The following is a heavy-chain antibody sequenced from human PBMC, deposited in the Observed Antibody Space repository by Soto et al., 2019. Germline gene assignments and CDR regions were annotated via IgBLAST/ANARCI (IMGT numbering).Heavy chain of an antibody. CDR3: ARTGYRMVYYMDV. J-gene: IGHJ6*03. Sequence: SETLSLTCTVSGGSISTYYWIWIRQPPGKGLEWIGYIYYSGSTNYNPSLKSRVTISVDTSKNQFSLKLSSVTAADTAVYYCARTGYRMVYYMDVWGKGTTVTVSS. CDR1: GGSISTYY. D-gene: IGHD4-4*01. V-gene: IGHV4-59*01. CDR2: IYYSGST.